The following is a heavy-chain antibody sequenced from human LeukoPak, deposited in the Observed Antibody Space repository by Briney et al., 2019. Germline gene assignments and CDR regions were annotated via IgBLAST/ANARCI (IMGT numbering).Heavy chain of an antibody. Sequence: ASVKVSCKASGFTFTSSAVQWVRQARGQRLEWIGWIVVGSGNTNYAQKFQERVTITRDMSTSTAYMELSSLRSEDTAVCYCAADNSGYGDFDYWGQGTLVTVSS. D-gene: IGHD5-12*01. CDR1: GFTFTSSA. V-gene: IGHV1-58*01. CDR2: IVVGSGNT. CDR3: AADNSGYGDFDY. J-gene: IGHJ4*02.